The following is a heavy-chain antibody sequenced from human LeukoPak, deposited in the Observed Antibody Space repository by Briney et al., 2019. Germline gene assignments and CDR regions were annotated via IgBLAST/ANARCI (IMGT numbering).Heavy chain of an antibody. CDR2: ISSSSSHI. Sequence: PGGSLRLSCAASGFTFTSYGRNCGRQAPGKGLEWVSSISSSSSHIYYADSVRGRFTISRDNARNSLCLRMNSLRAEDTPVYYCARVGYSDFWSGINFFDHWGEGTLVTVSS. CDR3: ARVGYSDFWSGINFFDH. CDR1: GFTFTSYG. V-gene: IGHV3-21*01. J-gene: IGHJ4*02. D-gene: IGHD3-3*01.